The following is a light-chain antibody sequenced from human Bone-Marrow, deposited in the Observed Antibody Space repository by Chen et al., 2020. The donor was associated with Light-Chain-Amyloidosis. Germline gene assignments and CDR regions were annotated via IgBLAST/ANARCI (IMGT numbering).Light chain of an antibody. CDR2: WAS. V-gene: IGKV4-1*01. Sequence: DIVMTQSPDSLAVSLGERATINCKSSQSVLYSSNNKNYLAWYQQKPGQPPKLLIYWASTRESGLPDRFSGSGSGTDFTLTISSLQAEDVAVYYCQQYYRTSLVAFGQGTKVEIK. CDR1: QSVLYSSNNKNY. CDR3: QQYYRTSLVA. J-gene: IGKJ1*01.